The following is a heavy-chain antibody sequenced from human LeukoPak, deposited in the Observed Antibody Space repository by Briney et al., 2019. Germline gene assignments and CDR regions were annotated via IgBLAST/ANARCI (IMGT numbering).Heavy chain of an antibody. J-gene: IGHJ3*02. Sequence: GGSLRLSCAASGFTFSSYAMTWVRQAPGKGLEWVSVIYSDDSTYYADSVKGRFTISRHNSKNTLYLQMNSLRAEDTAVYYCARGGYSGYDRDAFDIWGQGTMVTVSS. CDR1: GFTFSSYA. V-gene: IGHV3-53*04. D-gene: IGHD5-12*01. CDR2: IYSDDST. CDR3: ARGGYSGYDRDAFDI.